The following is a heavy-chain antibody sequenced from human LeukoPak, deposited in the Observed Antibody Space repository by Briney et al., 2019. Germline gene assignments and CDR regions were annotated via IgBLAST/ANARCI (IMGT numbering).Heavy chain of an antibody. CDR2: VDPEDGET. CDR3: ATGSMVRGVITYDY. D-gene: IGHD3-10*01. Sequence: ASVKVSCKVSGYTLTELSMHWVRQAPGKGLEWMGGVDPEDGETIYAQKFQGRVTMTEDTSTDTAYMELSSLRSEDTAVYYCATGSMVRGVITYDYWGQGTLVTVSS. J-gene: IGHJ4*02. CDR1: GYTLTELS. V-gene: IGHV1-24*01.